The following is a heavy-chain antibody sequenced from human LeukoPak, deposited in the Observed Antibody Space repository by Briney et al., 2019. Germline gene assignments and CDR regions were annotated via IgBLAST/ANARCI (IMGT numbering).Heavy chain of an antibody. V-gene: IGHV4-30-2*01. J-gene: IGHJ4*02. CDR3: AREGVTAGRYFDY. CDR2: IYHSGST. D-gene: IGHD4-23*01. CDR1: GGSISSGGYY. Sequence: SETLSLTCTVSGGSISSGGYYWSWIRQPPGKGLEWIGYIYHSGSTYYNPSLRSRVTISVDRSKNQFSLKLSSVTAADTAVYYCAREGVTAGRYFDYWGQGTLVTVSS.